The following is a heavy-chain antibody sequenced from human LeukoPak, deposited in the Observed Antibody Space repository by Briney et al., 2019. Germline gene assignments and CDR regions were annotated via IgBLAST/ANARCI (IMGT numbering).Heavy chain of an antibody. V-gene: IGHV3-7*01. J-gene: IGHJ3*02. Sequence: GGSLRLSCAASGFTFSSYAMSWVRQAPEKGLEWVANIKEDGSEKYYVDSVKGRFTISRDNVKNSLFLQMNSLRAEDTAMYYCARTDAFDIWGQGTMVTVSS. CDR1: GFTFSSYA. CDR3: ARTDAFDI. CDR2: IKEDGSEK.